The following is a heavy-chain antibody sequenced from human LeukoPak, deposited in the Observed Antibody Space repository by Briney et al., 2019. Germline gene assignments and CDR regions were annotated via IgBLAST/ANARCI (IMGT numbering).Heavy chain of an antibody. D-gene: IGHD2-8*01. Sequence: GGSLRLSCAASGFTFSSYAMSWVRQAPGKGLEWVSAISGSGGSTYYADSVKGRFTISRDNSKNTLYLQMNSLRAEDTALYYCAKDLYGSLYYYCMDVWGKGTTVTVSS. CDR3: AKDLYGSLYYYCMDV. CDR2: ISGSGGST. V-gene: IGHV3-23*01. CDR1: GFTFSSYA. J-gene: IGHJ6*03.